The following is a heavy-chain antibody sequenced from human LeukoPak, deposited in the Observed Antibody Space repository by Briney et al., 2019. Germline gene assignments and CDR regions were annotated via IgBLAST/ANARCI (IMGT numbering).Heavy chain of an antibody. CDR3: ARGGGYCGGDCYGIDY. CDR1: GFTFSSYG. Sequence: GGSLRLSCAASGFTFSSYGMHWVRQAPGKGLEWVAVILSDGSKEFYTDSVKGRFTISRDNSKNTLYLQMNSLRAEDTAVYYCARGGGYCGGDCYGIDYWGQGALVTVSS. J-gene: IGHJ4*02. V-gene: IGHV3-33*01. CDR2: ILSDGSKE. D-gene: IGHD2-21*02.